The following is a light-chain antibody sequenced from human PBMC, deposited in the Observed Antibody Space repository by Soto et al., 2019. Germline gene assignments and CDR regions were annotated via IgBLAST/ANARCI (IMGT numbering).Light chain of an antibody. J-gene: IGKJ4*01. Sequence: EVVMRQSPATLSVSPGEGATLSCRASQGIGDTLAWYHHKPVQTPRLLNYDTSTRTTGVQTRFSGSRSGADFTPTISDKRSKDFPLYYCQPYTTCPQNFGGGTKVELK. CDR2: DTS. CDR1: QGIGDT. CDR3: QPYTTCPQN. V-gene: IGKV3-15*01.